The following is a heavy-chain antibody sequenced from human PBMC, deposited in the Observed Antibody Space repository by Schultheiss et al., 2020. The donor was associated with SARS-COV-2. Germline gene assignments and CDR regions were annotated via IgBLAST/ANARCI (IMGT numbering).Heavy chain of an antibody. V-gene: IGHV3-30*04. CDR1: GFTFSTNA. D-gene: IGHD1-14*01. CDR2: ISYDGSNK. Sequence: GGSLRLSCAASGFTFSTNAMAWVRQAPGKGLECVAVISYDGSNKYYADSVKGRFTISRDNSKNTLYLQMNSLRAEDTAVYYCARAADHYYFDYWGQGTLVTVSS. J-gene: IGHJ4*02. CDR3: ARAADHYYFDY.